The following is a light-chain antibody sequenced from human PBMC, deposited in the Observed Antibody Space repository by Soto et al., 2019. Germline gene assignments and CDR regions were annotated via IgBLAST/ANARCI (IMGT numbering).Light chain of an antibody. V-gene: IGLV2-8*01. CDR1: SSDVGGYNY. J-gene: IGLJ2*01. CDR3: SSYAGEVV. Sequence: QSVLTQPPSASGSPGQSVTISCTGTSSDVGGYNYVSWYQQHPGKAPKLMIYEVSKRPSGVPDRFSGSKSGNTASLTVSGLQAEDEADYYCSSYAGEVVFGGGTKLT. CDR2: EVS.